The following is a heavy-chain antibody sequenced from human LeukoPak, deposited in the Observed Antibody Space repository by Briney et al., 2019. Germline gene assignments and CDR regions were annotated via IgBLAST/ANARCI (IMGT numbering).Heavy chain of an antibody. CDR2: INPNSGGT. Sequence: ASVKVSCKASGYTFTGHYMHWVRQAPGQGLEWMGWINPNSGGTNYAQKFQGRVTMTRDTPISTAYMELSRLRSDDTAVYYCARVFRPIFPPGGNWFDPWGQGTLVTVSS. CDR3: ARVFRPIFPPGGNWFDP. D-gene: IGHD3-3*01. V-gene: IGHV1-2*02. CDR1: GYTFTGHY. J-gene: IGHJ5*02.